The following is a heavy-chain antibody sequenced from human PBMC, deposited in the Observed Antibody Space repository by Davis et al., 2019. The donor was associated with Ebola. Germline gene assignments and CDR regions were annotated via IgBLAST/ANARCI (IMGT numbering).Heavy chain of an antibody. Sequence: MPSETLSLTCTVSGGSISSYYWSWIRQPPGKGLEWIGEINHSGSTNYNPSLKSRVTISVDTSKNQFSLKLSSVTAADTAVYYCARGPSLNNFDYWGQGTLVTVSS. J-gene: IGHJ4*02. CDR2: INHSGST. CDR3: ARGPSLNNFDY. CDR1: GGSISSYY. V-gene: IGHV4-34*01. D-gene: IGHD1/OR15-1a*01.